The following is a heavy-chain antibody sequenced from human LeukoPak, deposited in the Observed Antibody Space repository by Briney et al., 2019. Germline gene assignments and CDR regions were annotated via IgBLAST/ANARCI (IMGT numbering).Heavy chain of an antibody. D-gene: IGHD3-3*01. Sequence: SETLSLTCTVSGGSISSSGYYWGWIRQSPGEGLEWIGSIYYSGSTYYNPSLKSRVTISVDTSKNQFSLKLSSVTAADTAVYYCARISIFPYYYYMDVWGKGTTVTVSS. CDR2: IYYSGST. CDR1: GGSISSSGYY. CDR3: ARISIFPYYYYMDV. J-gene: IGHJ6*03. V-gene: IGHV4-39*07.